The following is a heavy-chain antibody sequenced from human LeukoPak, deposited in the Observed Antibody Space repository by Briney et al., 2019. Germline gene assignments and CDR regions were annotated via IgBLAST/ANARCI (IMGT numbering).Heavy chain of an antibody. CDR1: GYTFTGYY. CDR3: ARGSYAYSGSYTRFDP. J-gene: IGHJ5*02. Sequence: ASVKVSCKASGYTFTGYYMHWVRQAPGQGLEWMGWINPNGGGTNYAQKFQGRVTMTRDTSISTAYMELSRLRSDDTAVYYCARGSYAYSGSYTRFDPWGQGTLVTVSS. V-gene: IGHV1-2*02. D-gene: IGHD1-26*01. CDR2: INPNGGGT.